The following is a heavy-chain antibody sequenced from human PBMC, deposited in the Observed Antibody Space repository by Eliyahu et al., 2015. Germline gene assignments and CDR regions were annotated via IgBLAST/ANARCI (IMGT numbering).Heavy chain of an antibody. D-gene: IGHD6-13*01. J-gene: IGHJ6*04. V-gene: IGHV3-23*01. CDR1: GFTFXSYA. CDR2: IRGSGGSX. Sequence: EVQLLESGGGLVQPGGSLRLSCAASGFTFXSYAMXXXRXXPGKGLEWVSAIRGSGGSXYYADSVKGRFTISRDNSKNTLYLQMNSLRAEDTAVYYCAKILSLGATPFIPVSYSSSWDGMDVWGXGTTVTVSS. CDR3: AKILSLGATPFIPVSYSSSWDGMDV.